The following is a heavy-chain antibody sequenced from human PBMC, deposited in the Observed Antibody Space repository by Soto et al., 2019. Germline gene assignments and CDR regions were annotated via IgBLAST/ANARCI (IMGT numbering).Heavy chain of an antibody. CDR1: GFTFSSYA. V-gene: IGHV3-30-3*01. CDR3: ARGRYSSSSSYSDY. Sequence: GGSLRLSCAASGFTFSSYAMHWVRQAPGKGLEWVAVISYDGSNKYYADSVKGRFTIPRDNSKNTLYLQMNSLRAEDTAVYYCARGRYSSSSSYSDYWGQGTLVTVSS. CDR2: ISYDGSNK. D-gene: IGHD6-6*01. J-gene: IGHJ4*02.